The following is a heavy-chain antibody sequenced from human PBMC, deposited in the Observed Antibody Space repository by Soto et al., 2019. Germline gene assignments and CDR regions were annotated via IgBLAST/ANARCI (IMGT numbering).Heavy chain of an antibody. CDR1: GGSISSSSYY. J-gene: IGHJ4*02. D-gene: IGHD6-13*01. V-gene: IGHV4-39*01. CDR2: IYYSGST. CDR3: ARLLPDSSSWYFDY. Sequence: SETLSLTCTVSGGSISSSSYYWGWIRQPPGKGLEWIGSIYYSGSTYYNPSLKSRVTISVDTSKNQFSLKLSSVTAADTAVYYCARLLPDSSSWYFDYWGQGTLVTVSS.